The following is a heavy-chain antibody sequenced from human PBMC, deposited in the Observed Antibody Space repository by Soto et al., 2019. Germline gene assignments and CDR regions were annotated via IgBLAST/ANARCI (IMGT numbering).Heavy chain of an antibody. V-gene: IGHV4-59*01. D-gene: IGHD6-19*01. Sequence: SETLSLTCTVSGGSISSYYWSWIRQPPGKGLEWIGYIYYSGSTNYNPSLKSRVTISVDTSKNQFSLKLSSVTAADTAVYYCARDGGYHDAFDIWGQGTMVTVS. CDR1: GGSISSYY. CDR3: ARDGGYHDAFDI. J-gene: IGHJ3*02. CDR2: IYYSGST.